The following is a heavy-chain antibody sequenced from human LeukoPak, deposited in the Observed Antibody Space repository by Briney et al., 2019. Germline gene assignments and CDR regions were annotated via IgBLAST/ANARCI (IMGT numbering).Heavy chain of an antibody. V-gene: IGHV3-23*01. CDR2: ISGSGGST. D-gene: IGHD3-10*01. CDR1: GFTFSSYA. CDR3: ARDLWFGELLYYFDY. J-gene: IGHJ4*02. Sequence: SGGSLRLSCAASGFTFSSYAMSWVRQAPGKGLEWVSAISGSGGSTYYADSVKGRSTISRDNSKNTLYLQMNSLRAEDTAVYYCARDLWFGELLYYFDYWGQGTLVTVSS.